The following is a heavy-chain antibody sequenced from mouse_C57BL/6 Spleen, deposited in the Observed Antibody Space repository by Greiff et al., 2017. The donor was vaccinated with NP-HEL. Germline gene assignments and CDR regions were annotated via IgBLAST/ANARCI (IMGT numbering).Heavy chain of an antibody. J-gene: IGHJ3*01. CDR2: IYPRDGST. Sequence: QVQLKESGPELVKPGASVKLSCKASGYTFTSYDINWVKQRPGQGLEWIGWIYPRDGSTKYNEKFKGKATLTVDTSSSTAYMELHSLTSEDSAVYFWAWSEGYYSNYGFAYWGQGTLVTVSA. V-gene: IGHV1-85*01. D-gene: IGHD2-5*01. CDR3: AWSEGYYSNYGFAY. CDR1: GYTFTSYD.